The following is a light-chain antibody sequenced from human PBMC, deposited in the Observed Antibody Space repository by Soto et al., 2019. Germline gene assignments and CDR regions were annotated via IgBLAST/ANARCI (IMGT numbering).Light chain of an antibody. J-gene: IGLJ2*01. CDR1: GSNIGKND. Sequence: QSVLTQPPSVSAAPGQKVTISCSGSGSNIGKNDVSWYLQLPGAAPKLLIYDTNKRPSGIPDRFSGYKSGTSAILGITGLQTGDDADYFCGTWDTRLSVVVFGGGAKLTVL. CDR3: GTWDTRLSVVV. V-gene: IGLV1-51*01. CDR2: DTN.